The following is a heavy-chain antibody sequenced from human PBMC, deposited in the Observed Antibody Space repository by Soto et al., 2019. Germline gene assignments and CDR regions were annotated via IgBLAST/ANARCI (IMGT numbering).Heavy chain of an antibody. CDR2: INAGNGNT. D-gene: IGHD6-13*01. V-gene: IGHV1-3*01. CDR3: ARGRGSSPFGNWLDP. J-gene: IGHJ5*02. Sequence: ASVKVSCKASGYTFTSYAMHWVRQAPGQRLEWMGWINAGNGNTKYSQKFQGRVTITRDTSASTAYMELSSLRSEDTAVYYCARGRGSSPFGNWLDPWGQGTLVTVSS. CDR1: GYTFTSYA.